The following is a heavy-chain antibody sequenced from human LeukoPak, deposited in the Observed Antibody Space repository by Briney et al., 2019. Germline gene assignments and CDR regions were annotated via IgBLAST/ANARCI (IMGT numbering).Heavy chain of an antibody. CDR3: ARAEYDFSPGFDY. V-gene: IGHV4-31*03. D-gene: IGHD3-3*01. J-gene: IGHJ4*02. CDR1: GGPISSGGYY. Sequence: SETLSLTCTVSGGPISSGGYYWSWIRQHPGKGLEWIGYIYYSGSTYYNPSLKSRVTISVDTSKNQFSLKLSSVTAADTAVYYCARAEYDFSPGFDYWGQGTLVTVSS. CDR2: IYYSGST.